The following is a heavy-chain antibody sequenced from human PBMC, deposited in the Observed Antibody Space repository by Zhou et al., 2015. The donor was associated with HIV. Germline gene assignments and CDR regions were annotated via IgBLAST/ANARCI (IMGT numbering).Heavy chain of an antibody. CDR1: GYTFTGYY. V-gene: IGHV1-2*06. D-gene: IGHD4-17*01. Sequence: QVQLVQSGAEVKKPGASVKVSCKASGYTFTGYYMHWVRQAPGQGLEWMGRINPNSGGTNYAQKFQGRVTMTRDTSISTAYMELSRLRSDDTAVYYCAREPILHTVTTLEYFQHWGQGTLVTVSS. CDR2: INPNSGGT. J-gene: IGHJ1*01. CDR3: AREPILHTVTTLEYFQH.